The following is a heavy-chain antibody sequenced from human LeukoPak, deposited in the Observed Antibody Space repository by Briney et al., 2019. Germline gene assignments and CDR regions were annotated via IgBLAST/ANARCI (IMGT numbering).Heavy chain of an antibody. Sequence: GGSLRLSCAASGFTFSDYYMSWIRQAPGKGLEWVSYISSSGSTIYYADSVKGLFTISRDNAKNSLYLQMNSLRAEDTAVYYCARDIQLPTNYYYYYGMDVWGQGTTVTVSS. J-gene: IGHJ6*02. CDR1: GFTFSDYY. CDR3: ARDIQLPTNYYYYYGMDV. D-gene: IGHD5-18*01. V-gene: IGHV3-11*01. CDR2: ISSSGSTI.